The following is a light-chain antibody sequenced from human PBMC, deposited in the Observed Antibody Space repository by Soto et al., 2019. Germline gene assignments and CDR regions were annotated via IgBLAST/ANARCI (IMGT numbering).Light chain of an antibody. CDR2: DAS. CDR1: QTISTY. V-gene: IGKV1-39*01. CDR3: RQSDSTPYT. J-gene: IGKJ2*01. Sequence: DIQMTQSPSSLSASVGDRVTITCRASQTISTYLNWYQQKPGKAPRLLIYDASSLLSGVPSRFSGSGSGTDFTLTIASLQPEDVSTYYCRQSDSTPYTFGQGTKVEI.